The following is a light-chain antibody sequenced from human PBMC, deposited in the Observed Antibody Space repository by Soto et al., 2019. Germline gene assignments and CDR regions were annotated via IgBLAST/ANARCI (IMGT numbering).Light chain of an antibody. V-gene: IGKV3-20*01. CDR3: QQYGSSPPWT. CDR2: GAS. Sequence: EIVLTQSPGTLSLSPGERATLSCRASQSANSDLAWYHQKPGQAPRLLIYGASSRATGIPDRFSGSGSGTDFTLTISRLEPEDFAVYYCQQYGSSPPWTFGQGTKVDIK. J-gene: IGKJ1*01. CDR1: QSANSD.